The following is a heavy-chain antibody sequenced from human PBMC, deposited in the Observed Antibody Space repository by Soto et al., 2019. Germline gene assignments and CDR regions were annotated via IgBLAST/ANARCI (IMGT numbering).Heavy chain of an antibody. CDR3: ARAPRSGDCFDC. D-gene: IGHD1-26*01. CDR1: SGSMSRYY. CDR2: IYSGGST. J-gene: IGHJ4*02. Sequence: SETLSLTCTVSSGSMSRYYWAWIRQPPGKGLEWIGYIYSGGSTFYNPSLQSRVTISVDTARNQFSLRLNSVTAADTAVYYCARAPRSGDCFDCWGQGTLVTVSS. V-gene: IGHV4-59*01.